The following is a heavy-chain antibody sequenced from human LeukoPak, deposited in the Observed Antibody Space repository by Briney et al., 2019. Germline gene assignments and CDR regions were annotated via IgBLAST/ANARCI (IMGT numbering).Heavy chain of an antibody. CDR1: GFTFSSYS. J-gene: IGHJ4*02. Sequence: GGSLRLSCAASGFTFSSYSMAWVRQAPGMGLEWVSSISGSSSSTYDADSVKGRFTISRDNAENTLYLQMNSLRAEDTAVYYCARDLTSEWELLNWGQGTLVTVSS. CDR3: ARDLTSEWELLN. CDR2: ISGSSSST. V-gene: IGHV3-23*01. D-gene: IGHD1-26*01.